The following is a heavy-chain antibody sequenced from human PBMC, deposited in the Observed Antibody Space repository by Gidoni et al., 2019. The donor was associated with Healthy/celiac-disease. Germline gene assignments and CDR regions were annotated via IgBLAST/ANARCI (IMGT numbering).Heavy chain of an antibody. CDR3: AKARGNSGFDY. J-gene: IGHJ4*02. V-gene: IGHV3-9*01. CDR2: ISWNRGSI. CDR1: GVTFDDYA. Sequence: EVQLVESGGGLVQPGRSLRLSCAASGVTFDDYAMHWVRQAPGKGLEWVSGISWNRGSIGYADSVKGRFTISRDNAKNSLYLQMNSLRAEDTALYYCAKARGNSGFDYWGQGTLVTVSS. D-gene: IGHD1-7*01.